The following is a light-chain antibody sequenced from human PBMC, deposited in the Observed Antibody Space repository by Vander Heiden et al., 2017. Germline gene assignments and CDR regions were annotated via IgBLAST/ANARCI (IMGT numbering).Light chain of an antibody. CDR1: QSLLHSNGYNY. CDR3: MQALQTPWT. V-gene: IGKV2-28*01. CDR2: LGS. J-gene: IGKJ1*01. Sequence: DIVMTHSPLSLPVTPGEQASISCRSSQSLLHSNGYNYLDWYLQKPGQSPQLLIYLGSNRASGVPDRFSGIGSGTDFTLKISRVEAEDVGVYYCMQALQTPWTFGQGTKVEIK.